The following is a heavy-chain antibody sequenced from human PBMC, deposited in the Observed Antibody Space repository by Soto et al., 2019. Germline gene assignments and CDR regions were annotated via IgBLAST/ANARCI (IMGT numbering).Heavy chain of an antibody. D-gene: IGHD4-17*01. J-gene: IGHJ4*02. CDR1: GGSISSSSYY. CDR2: IYYSGST. CDR3: ARRRLPSSPADY. V-gene: IGHV4-39*01. Sequence: SETLSLTCTVSGGSISSSSYYWGWIRQPPGKGLEWIGSIYYSGSTYYNPSLKSRVTISVDTSKNQFSLKLSSVTAADTAVYYCARRRLPSSPADYWGQGTLVTVSS.